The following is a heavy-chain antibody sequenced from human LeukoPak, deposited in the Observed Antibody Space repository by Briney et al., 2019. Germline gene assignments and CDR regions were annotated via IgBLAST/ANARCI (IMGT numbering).Heavy chain of an antibody. CDR2: IYYSGST. CDR3: ARGGGYCSSTSCYRPWFDP. D-gene: IGHD2-2*01. CDR1: GGSISSYY. Sequence: NSSETLSLTCTVSGGSISSYYWSWIRQPPGKGLEWIGYIYYSGSTNYNPSLKSRVTISVDTSKNQFSLKLSSVTAADTAVYYCARGGGYCSSTSCYRPWFDPWGQGTLVTVSS. J-gene: IGHJ5*02. V-gene: IGHV4-59*01.